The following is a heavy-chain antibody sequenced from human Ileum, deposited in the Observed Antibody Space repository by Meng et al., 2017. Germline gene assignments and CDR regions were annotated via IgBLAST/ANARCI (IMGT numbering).Heavy chain of an antibody. V-gene: IGHV4-31*01. D-gene: IGHD4-11*01. CDR3: ARVRYSNYVWWFDP. CDR2: IYYSGST. J-gene: IGHJ5*02. Sequence: SETLSLTCTVSGGSISSGGYYWSWIRQHPGKGLEWIGYIYYSGSTYYNPSLKSLVTISVDTSKNQFSLKLSSVTAADTAVYYCARVRYSNYVWWFDPWGQGTLVTVSS. CDR1: GGSISSGGYY.